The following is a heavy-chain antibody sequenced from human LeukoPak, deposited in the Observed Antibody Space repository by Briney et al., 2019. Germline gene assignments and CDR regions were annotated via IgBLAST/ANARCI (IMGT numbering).Heavy chain of an antibody. CDR1: GFTFDDYA. D-gene: IGHD4-11*01. V-gene: IGHV3-9*01. CDR2: ISWNSGSI. CDR3: ASEKLGDYSNHYYYMDV. J-gene: IGHJ6*03. Sequence: GGSLRLSCAASGFTFDDYAMHWVRQAPGKGLEWVSGISWNSGSIGYADSVKGRFTISRDNAKNSLYLQMNSLRAEDTAVYYCASEKLGDYSNHYYYMDVWGKGTTVTVSS.